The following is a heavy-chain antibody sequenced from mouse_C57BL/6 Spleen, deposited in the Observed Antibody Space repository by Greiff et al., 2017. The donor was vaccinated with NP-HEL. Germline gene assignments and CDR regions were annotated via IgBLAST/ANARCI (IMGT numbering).Heavy chain of an antibody. J-gene: IGHJ2*01. D-gene: IGHD3-3*01. CDR2: IDPSDSYT. CDR1: GYTFTSYW. CDR3: ARDRDVDY. V-gene: IGHV1-59*01. Sequence: VQLQQSGAELVRPGTSVKLSCKASGYTFTSYWMHWVKQRPGQGLEWIGVIDPSDSYTNYNQKFKGKATLTVDTSSSTAYMQLSSLTSEDSAVYYCARDRDVDYWGQGTTLTVSS.